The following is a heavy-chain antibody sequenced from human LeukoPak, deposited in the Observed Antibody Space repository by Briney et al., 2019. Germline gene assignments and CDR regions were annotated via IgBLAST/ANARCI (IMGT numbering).Heavy chain of an antibody. Sequence: ASETLSLTCSVSSGSMTDSCWSWFRQAPGKGFEWLGFIYTSGRIEYSPSLRSRVSFSVATSRMEATVRLRSVTASDTAVYYCTREGYDRSGYFLDFWGQGILVTVSS. D-gene: IGHD3-22*01. J-gene: IGHJ4*02. V-gene: IGHV4-4*09. CDR1: SGSMTDSC. CDR2: IYTSGRI. CDR3: TREGYDRSGYFLDF.